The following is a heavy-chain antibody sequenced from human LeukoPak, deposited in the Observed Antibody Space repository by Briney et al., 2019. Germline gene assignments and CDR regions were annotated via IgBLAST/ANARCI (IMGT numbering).Heavy chain of an antibody. Sequence: SETLSLTCTVSGGSISSYYWSWIRQPAGKGLEWIGRVYTSGSTNYNPSLKSRVTMSVDTSKNQFSLKLSSVTAADTAVYYCAFQYSSSWLPYYYYMDVWGKGTTVTVSS. V-gene: IGHV4-4*07. CDR2: VYTSGST. D-gene: IGHD6-13*01. CDR3: AFQYSSSWLPYYYYMDV. J-gene: IGHJ6*03. CDR1: GGSISSYY.